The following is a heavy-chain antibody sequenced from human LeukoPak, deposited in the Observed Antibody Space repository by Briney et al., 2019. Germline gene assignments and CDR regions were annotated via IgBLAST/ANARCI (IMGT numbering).Heavy chain of an antibody. CDR2: IYYSGST. J-gene: IGHJ3*02. Sequence: SETLSLTCTVSGGSISSSSYYWGWIRQPPGKGREWIGSIYYSGSTYYNLSLKSRVTISVDTSKNQFSLKLSSVTAADTAVYYCARIITMIVVVHDAFDIWGQGTMVTVSS. CDR3: ARIITMIVVVHDAFDI. CDR1: GGSISSSSYY. D-gene: IGHD3-22*01. V-gene: IGHV4-39*01.